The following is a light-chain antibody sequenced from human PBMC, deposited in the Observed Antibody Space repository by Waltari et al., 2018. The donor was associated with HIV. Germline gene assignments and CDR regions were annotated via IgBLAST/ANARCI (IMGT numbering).Light chain of an antibody. Sequence: SVLTQPPSKSAAPGQTVTISCAGHSSNIGANDVSWYQQLPGAAPRLIIYESTKRPSVISDRFSASKSDTTATLDIAGDQPGDEAMYFCGTRDNDLGPVILGGGT. CDR1: SSNIGAND. CDR2: EST. J-gene: IGLJ2*01. V-gene: IGLV1-51*02. CDR3: GTRDNDLGPVI.